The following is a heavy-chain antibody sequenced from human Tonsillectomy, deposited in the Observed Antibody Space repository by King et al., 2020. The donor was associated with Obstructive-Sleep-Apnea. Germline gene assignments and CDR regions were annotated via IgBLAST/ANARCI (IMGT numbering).Heavy chain of an antibody. CDR1: GFTFSSYS. J-gene: IGHJ4*02. CDR3: ARDRSTLYGSGSYSSFDY. CDR2: ISSSSSYI. D-gene: IGHD3-10*01. Sequence: EVQLVESGGDLVKPGGSLRLSCAASGFTFSSYSMNWVRQAPGKGLEWVSSISSSSSYIYYADSVMGRFTISRDNAKNSLYLQMNSLRAEDTAVYYCARDRSTLYGSGSYSSFDYWGQGTLVTVSP. V-gene: IGHV3-21*01.